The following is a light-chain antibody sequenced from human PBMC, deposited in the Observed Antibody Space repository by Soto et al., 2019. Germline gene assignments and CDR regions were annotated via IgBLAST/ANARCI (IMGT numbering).Light chain of an antibody. CDR1: SSNIGAGYN. Sequence: QSVLTQPPSVSGAPGQRVTISCTGSSSNIGAGYNVHWYQQLPGTAPKLLIYGNSNRPSGVPDRFSGSKSGTSASLAITGLHAEDEADYYCQSYDSSLTVVFVGGTKLTVL. J-gene: IGLJ2*01. V-gene: IGLV1-40*01. CDR3: QSYDSSLTVV. CDR2: GNS.